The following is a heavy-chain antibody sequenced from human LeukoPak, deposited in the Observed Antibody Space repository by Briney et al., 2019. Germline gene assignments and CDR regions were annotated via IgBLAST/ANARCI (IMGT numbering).Heavy chain of an antibody. D-gene: IGHD3-10*01. J-gene: IGHJ5*02. CDR1: GDSITTNF. CDR3: ARKEGNH. CDR2: IYYSGDT. V-gene: IGHV4-59*01. Sequence: SETLSLTCTVSGDSITTNFWSWVRQPPGKGLVWIGYIYYSGDTNYHPSLKGRVTMSFDMTQNQSSMRLNSVTAAATAVYYCARKEGNHWGRGTLVTVSS.